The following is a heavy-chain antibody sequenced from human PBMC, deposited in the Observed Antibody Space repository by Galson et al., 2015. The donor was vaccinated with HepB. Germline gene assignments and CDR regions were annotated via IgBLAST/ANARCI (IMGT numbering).Heavy chain of an antibody. Sequence: LSLTCAVYGGSFSGYYWSWIRQPPGKGLEWIGEINHSGSTNYNPSLKSRVTISVDTSKNQFSLKLSSVTAADTAVYYCARVRVYGSGSANAFDIWGQGTMVTVSS. V-gene: IGHV4-34*01. D-gene: IGHD3-10*01. CDR2: INHSGST. CDR1: GGSFSGYY. CDR3: ARVRVYGSGSANAFDI. J-gene: IGHJ3*02.